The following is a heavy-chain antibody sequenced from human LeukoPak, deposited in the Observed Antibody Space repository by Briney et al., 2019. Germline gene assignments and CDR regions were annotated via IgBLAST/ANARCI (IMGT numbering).Heavy chain of an antibody. J-gene: IGHJ4*02. V-gene: IGHV4-59*01. CDR3: ARGALDTKTRFDY. D-gene: IGHD5-18*01. Sequence: KPSETLSLTCTVSSGSISGYYWSWIRQPPGKGLEWIGYIYYSGSPKYNPSLKSRVTISVDASKNQFSLRLSSLTAADTAVYYCARGALDTKTRFDYWVRGTLVTVSS. CDR1: SGSISGYY. CDR2: IYYSGSP.